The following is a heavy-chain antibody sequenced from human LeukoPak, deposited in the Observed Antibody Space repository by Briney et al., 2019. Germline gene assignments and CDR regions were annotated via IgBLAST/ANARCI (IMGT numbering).Heavy chain of an antibody. CDR2: ISDNGGRT. D-gene: IGHD2-21*01. V-gene: IGHV3-23*01. J-gene: IGHJ4*02. Sequence: GGSLRLSCAASGFTFSGYAMSWVRQAPGKGLEWVSTISDNGGRTYYADFVKGRFTISRDNSKNTLFLQMNSLRAEDTAIYYCAKTVVVITFRFDSWGQGSLVTVSS. CDR3: AKTVVVITFRFDS. CDR1: GFTFSGYA.